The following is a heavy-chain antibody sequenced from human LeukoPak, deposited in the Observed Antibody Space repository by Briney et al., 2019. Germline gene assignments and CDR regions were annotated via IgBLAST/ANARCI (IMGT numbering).Heavy chain of an antibody. CDR2: ISYDGSNK. D-gene: IGHD5-18*01. Sequence: GGSLRLSCAASGFTFSSYGMHWVRQAPGKGLEWVAAISYDGSNKYYADSVKGRFTISRDNSKNTLYLQMNSLRAEDTAVYYCAKGQLWSYYYYYMDVWGKGTTVTVSS. CDR3: AKGQLWSYYYYYMDV. V-gene: IGHV3-30*18. J-gene: IGHJ6*03. CDR1: GFTFSSYG.